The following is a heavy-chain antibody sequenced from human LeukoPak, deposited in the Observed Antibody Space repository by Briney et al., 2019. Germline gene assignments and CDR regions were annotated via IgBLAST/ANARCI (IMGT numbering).Heavy chain of an antibody. CDR1: GGSISSYY. CDR3: AREQVMYYDVLTGYSRPYNWFDP. Sequence: SETLSLTCSVAGGSISSYYWSWIRQSSGKGLEWIGYIYDSWSTNYNPSLKSRVIISIDTSKNQFSLKLSSVTAADTAVYYCAREQVMYYDVLTGYSRPYNWFDPWGQGTLVTVSS. V-gene: IGHV4-59*01. J-gene: IGHJ5*02. CDR2: IYDSWST. D-gene: IGHD3-9*01.